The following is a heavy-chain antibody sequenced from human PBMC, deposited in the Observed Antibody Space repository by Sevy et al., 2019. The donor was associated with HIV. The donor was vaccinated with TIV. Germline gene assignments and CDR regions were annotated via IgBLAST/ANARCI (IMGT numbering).Heavy chain of an antibody. J-gene: IGHJ4*02. V-gene: IGHV3-49*03. D-gene: IGHD3-16*01. Sequence: GGSLRLSCTASGFTFGDYAMSWFRQAPGKGLEWEGFIRSKAYGGTTEYAASVKGRFTISRDDSKSIAYLQMNSLKTEDTAVYYCTRADTFGGVIIGSDYWGQGTLVTVSS. CDR2: IRSKAYGGTT. CDR1: GFTFGDYA. CDR3: TRADTFGGVIIGSDY.